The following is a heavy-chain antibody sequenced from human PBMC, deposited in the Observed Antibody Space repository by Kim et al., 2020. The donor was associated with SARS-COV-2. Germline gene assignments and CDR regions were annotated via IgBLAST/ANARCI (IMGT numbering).Heavy chain of an antibody. Sequence: SETLSLTCTVSGGSISSYYWSWIRQPPGKGLEWIGYIYYSGSTNYNPSLKSRVTISVDTSKNQFSLKLTSVTAADTAVYYRARTSRGYSSGGDYWGQGTLVTVSS. J-gene: IGHJ4*02. CDR2: IYYSGST. D-gene: IGHD5-18*01. CDR3: ARTSRGYSSGGDY. CDR1: GGSISSYY. V-gene: IGHV4-59*01.